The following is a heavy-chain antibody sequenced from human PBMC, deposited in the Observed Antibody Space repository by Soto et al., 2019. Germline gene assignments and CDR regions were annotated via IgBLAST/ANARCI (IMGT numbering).Heavy chain of an antibody. V-gene: IGHV1-69*02. CDR2: IIPILGIA. CDR1: GGTFSSYT. D-gene: IGHD6-13*01. Sequence: QVQLVQSGAEVKKPGSSVKVSCKASGGTFSSYTISWVRQAPGQGLEWMGRIIPILGIANYAQKFQGRVTIAADKSTSTAYMELSGLRSVDTAVYYCARPRSSWYADSFDYWGQGTLVTVSS. J-gene: IGHJ4*02. CDR3: ARPRSSWYADSFDY.